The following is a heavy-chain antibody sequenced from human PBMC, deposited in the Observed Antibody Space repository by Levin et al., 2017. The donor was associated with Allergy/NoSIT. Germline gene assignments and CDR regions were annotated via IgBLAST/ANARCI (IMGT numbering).Heavy chain of an antibody. Sequence: LSLTCAASGFRFTTSWMAWVRQAPGKGLEWVANMEPDGSEINYVDSVKGRFTISRDNAKNSLFLQMNSLRAEDTAVYYCVRDKGYSTFDYWGQGTLVTVSS. J-gene: IGHJ4*02. CDR1: GFRFTTSW. CDR3: VRDKGYSTFDY. V-gene: IGHV3-7*01. D-gene: IGHD4-11*01. CDR2: MEPDGSEI.